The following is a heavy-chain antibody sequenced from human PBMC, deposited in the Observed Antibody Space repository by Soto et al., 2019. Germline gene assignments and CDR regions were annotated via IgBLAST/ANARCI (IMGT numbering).Heavy chain of an antibody. CDR1: GFTFRTYA. CDR3: TKDRQPDGRCPFDH. Sequence: EVQLLESGGGLVQPGGSMRLTCAASGFTFRTYAMNWVRQAPGEGLEWVSGIFGNGGGISYADSVKGRFTISRDNSNNVLYLQMNSLRAEDTAVYYCTKDRQPDGRCPFDHWGQGTLVTVS. J-gene: IGHJ4*02. V-gene: IGHV3-23*01. CDR2: IFGNGGGI. D-gene: IGHD2-8*01.